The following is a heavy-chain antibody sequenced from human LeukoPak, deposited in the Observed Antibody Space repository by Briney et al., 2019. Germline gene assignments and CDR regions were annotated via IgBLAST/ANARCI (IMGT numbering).Heavy chain of an antibody. D-gene: IGHD3-10*01. CDR3: ARVSWFGEFDY. V-gene: IGHV1-2*04. CDR2: ISLNNGNT. Sequence: GDSVTVSCKTSGYAFNFYGLNWVRQAPGQGLEWMGFISLNNGNTHYAQKFQGWVTMTRDTSISTAYMELSRLRSDDTAVYYCARVSWFGEFDYWGQGTLVTVSS. CDR1: GYAFNFYG. J-gene: IGHJ4*02.